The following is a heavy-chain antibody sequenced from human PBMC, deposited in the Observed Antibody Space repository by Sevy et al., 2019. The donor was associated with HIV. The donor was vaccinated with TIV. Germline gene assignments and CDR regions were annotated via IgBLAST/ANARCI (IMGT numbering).Heavy chain of an antibody. Sequence: ASVKVSCKVSGYTLTELSMHWVRQAPGKGLEWMGGFDPEDGETIYAQKFQGRVTMTEDTSTDTAYMELSSLRSEDTAVYYCATLIMIFGVVLKREYGMDVWGQGTTVTVSS. CDR3: ATLIMIFGVVLKREYGMDV. J-gene: IGHJ6*02. D-gene: IGHD3-3*01. CDR2: FDPEDGET. CDR1: GYTLTELS. V-gene: IGHV1-24*01.